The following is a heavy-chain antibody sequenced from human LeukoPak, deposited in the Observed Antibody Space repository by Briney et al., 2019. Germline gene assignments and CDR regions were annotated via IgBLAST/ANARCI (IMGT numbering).Heavy chain of an antibody. Sequence: GGSLRLSCAASGFTFSSYWMHWVRQAPGKGLVWVSRINSDGSSTSYADSVKGRFTISRDNAKNTLYLQMNSLRAEDTAVFYCARADPWYSGPTDGIDYWGQGTLVTVSS. V-gene: IGHV3-74*01. J-gene: IGHJ4*02. CDR2: INSDGSST. CDR3: ARADPWYSGPTDGIDY. CDR1: GFTFSSYW. D-gene: IGHD1-26*01.